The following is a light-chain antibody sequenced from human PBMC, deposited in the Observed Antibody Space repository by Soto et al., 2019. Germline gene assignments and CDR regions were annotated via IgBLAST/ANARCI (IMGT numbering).Light chain of an antibody. CDR2: GAS. J-gene: IGKJ4*01. V-gene: IGKV3-15*01. Sequence: EIVMTQSPATLSVSPGERATLSCRASQSFMSSLSRYQQKLGQAPRLLIYGASTRATGIPARFSGSGSGTEFFLNISSLQSEDSAIYYCQHYNNWLGTFGGGTKVDI. CDR3: QHYNNWLGT. CDR1: QSFMSS.